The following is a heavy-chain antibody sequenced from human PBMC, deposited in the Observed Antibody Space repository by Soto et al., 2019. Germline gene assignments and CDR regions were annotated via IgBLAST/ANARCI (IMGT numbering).Heavy chain of an antibody. CDR3: DRAVERAKITSFDY. J-gene: IGHJ4*02. CDR1: GGSISSGDYY. Sequence: SETLSLTCTVSGGSISSGDYYWSWIRQPPGKVLEWIVYIYYSGSTYYNPSLKSRVTISLDTSNNQFSLKLSSVTAAETAVYYCDRAVERAKITSFDYWGQGTLVTVSS. CDR2: IYYSGST. V-gene: IGHV4-30-4*01. D-gene: IGHD5-12*01.